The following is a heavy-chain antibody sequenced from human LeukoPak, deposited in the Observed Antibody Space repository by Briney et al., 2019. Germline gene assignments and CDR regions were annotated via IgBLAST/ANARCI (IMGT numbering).Heavy chain of an antibody. Sequence: GGSLRLSCAASGFTFNTYAMHWVRQAPGKGLEWVAIIWYDGSNEYYADSVKGRFTISRDNSKNTLSLQMNSLRAEDTAVYYCARSLIVSAGTGPFDYWGQGTLVTVSS. CDR3: ARSLIVSAGTGPFDY. D-gene: IGHD5/OR15-5a*01. CDR2: IWYDGSNE. V-gene: IGHV3-33*01. CDR1: GFTFNTYA. J-gene: IGHJ4*02.